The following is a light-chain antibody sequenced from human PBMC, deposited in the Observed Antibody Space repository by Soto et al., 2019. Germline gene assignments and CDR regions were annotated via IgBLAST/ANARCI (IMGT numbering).Light chain of an antibody. CDR1: QSVASSY. CDR3: QQYDGSWT. V-gene: IGKV3-20*01. CDR2: GAT. J-gene: IGKJ1*01. Sequence: EIVFTQSPGTLSLSQGERATLSCRASQSVASSYLAWYQQTPGQAPRLLIYGATTRATGIPDRFSGSWSGTDFTLTISRLEPEDFAVYYCQQYDGSWTFGQGTKVDIK.